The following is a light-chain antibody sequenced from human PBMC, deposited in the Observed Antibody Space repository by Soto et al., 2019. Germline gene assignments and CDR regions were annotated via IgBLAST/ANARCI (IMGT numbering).Light chain of an antibody. V-gene: IGLV2-8*01. CDR1: SSDVGGYNY. CDR3: SSDAGSNKWV. J-gene: IGLJ2*01. CDR2: EVS. Sequence: QSALTQPPSASGSPGQSVTISCTGTSSDVGGYNYVSWYQQHPGKAPKLMIYEVSKRPSGVPDRFSGSKSGNTASLTVSGLQAEDEADYYCSSDAGSNKWVFGGGTKVTVL.